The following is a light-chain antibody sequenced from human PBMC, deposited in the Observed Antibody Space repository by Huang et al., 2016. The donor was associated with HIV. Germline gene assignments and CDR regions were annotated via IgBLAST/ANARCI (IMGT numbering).Light chain of an antibody. Sequence: IVLTQSPDTLSLSPGERATLSCRASQTVTNHYLAWYQQRPGQAPRLLSYGASTRATGIPDRFSGSGSGTDFTLTISRLEPKDFVVYYCQQFGSSPPYSFGQGTKLEIK. J-gene: IGKJ2*03. V-gene: IGKV3-20*01. CDR1: QTVTNHY. CDR2: GAS. CDR3: QQFGSSPPYS.